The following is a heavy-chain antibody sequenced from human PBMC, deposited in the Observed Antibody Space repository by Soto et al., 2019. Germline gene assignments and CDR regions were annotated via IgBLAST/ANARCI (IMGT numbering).Heavy chain of an antibody. CDR2: IYYSAST. J-gene: IGHJ4*02. D-gene: IGHD2-21*02. V-gene: IGHV4-59*08. Sequence: SETLSLTCPVPGGSISSYYWSWIRQPPGKGLEWIGYIYYSASTTYSPSLKSRVTISVDTSKNQFSLNLSSVTAADTAVYYCARHLPYCGGDCYSLDYWGQGTLVTVSS. CDR1: GGSISSYY. CDR3: ARHLPYCGGDCYSLDY.